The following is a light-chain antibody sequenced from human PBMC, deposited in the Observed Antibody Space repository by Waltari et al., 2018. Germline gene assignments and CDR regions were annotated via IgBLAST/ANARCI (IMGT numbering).Light chain of an antibody. CDR1: SPNIGNNY. V-gene: IGLV1-51*01. Sequence: QSVLTQPPSVSAAPGQKVTISCPGSSPNIGNNYVSWYQQAPGAAPKLLSYENYKRPSGIPDRFSGSKSGTSATLGITGLQTGDEADYFCATWDRSLSAGVFGGGTQLTVL. CDR2: ENY. J-gene: IGLJ3*02. CDR3: ATWDRSLSAGV.